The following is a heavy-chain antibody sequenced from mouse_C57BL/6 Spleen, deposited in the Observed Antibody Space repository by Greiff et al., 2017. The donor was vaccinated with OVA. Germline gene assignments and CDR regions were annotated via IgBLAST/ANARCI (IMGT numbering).Heavy chain of an antibody. V-gene: IGHV14-2*01. CDR2: IDPEDGET. J-gene: IGHJ3*01. Sequence: EVKLQESGAELVKPGASVKLSCTASGFNIKDYYMHWVKQRTEQGLEWIGRIDPEDGETKYAPKFQGKATITADTASNTAYLQLSSLTSEDTAVYYCAPCYDGLRAWFAYWGQGTLVTVSA. D-gene: IGHD2-3*01. CDR1: GFNIKDYY. CDR3: APCYDGLRAWFAY.